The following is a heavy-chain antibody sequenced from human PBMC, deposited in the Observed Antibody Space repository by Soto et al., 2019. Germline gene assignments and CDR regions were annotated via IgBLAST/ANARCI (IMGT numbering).Heavy chain of an antibody. Sequence: QVQLVQSGAEVRKPGASVRVSCKAAGYTFSITYLHWLRQAPGQGLEWLGLVYPSGGGTNYKESFKGRLNITRDTSTSKVYMDLCRLTSEDTAIYYWARGYCSGGNCYNGLDVWGQGTTVTVSS. CDR2: VYPSGGGT. D-gene: IGHD2-15*01. V-gene: IGHV1-46*01. CDR1: GYTFSITY. CDR3: ARGYCSGGNCYNGLDV. J-gene: IGHJ6*02.